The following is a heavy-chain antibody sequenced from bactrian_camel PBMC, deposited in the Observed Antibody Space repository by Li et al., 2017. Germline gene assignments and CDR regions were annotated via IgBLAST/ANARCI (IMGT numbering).Heavy chain of an antibody. Sequence: VQLVESGGGSVQAGGSLRLSCFASGYDDPDTRYCMGWFRQAPGKEREGVAAIAGDGRTNYADSVKGRFTISRDGAKNIIALHMDSLKPEDTATYYCAADLVTDEPSLVEREYYYWGQGTQVTVS. V-gene: IGHV3S53*01. CDR1: GYDDPDTRYC. CDR3: AADLVTDEPSLVEREYYY. D-gene: IGHD1*01. J-gene: IGHJ4*01. CDR2: IAGDGRT.